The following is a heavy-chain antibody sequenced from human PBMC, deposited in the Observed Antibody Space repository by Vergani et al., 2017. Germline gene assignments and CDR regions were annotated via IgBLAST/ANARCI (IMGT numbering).Heavy chain of an antibody. CDR1: GFTFSSYG. D-gene: IGHD3-10*01. CDR3: ARDSYYGSGRGYFDY. Sequence: QVQLVESGGGVVQPGRSLRLSCAASGFTFSSYGMHWVRQAPGKGLEWVAVIWYDGSNKYYADSVKGRFTISRDNSKNTLYLQMNSLRAEDTAVYYCARDSYYGSGRGYFDYWGQGTLVTVSS. V-gene: IGHV3-33*01. CDR2: IWYDGSNK. J-gene: IGHJ4*02.